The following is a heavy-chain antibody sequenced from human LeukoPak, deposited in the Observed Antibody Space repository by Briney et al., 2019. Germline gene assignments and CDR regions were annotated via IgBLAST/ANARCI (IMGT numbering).Heavy chain of an antibody. D-gene: IGHD5-24*01. CDR1: GFTFDDFA. J-gene: IGHJ4*02. CDR3: ARWNIRGTAHQLDY. Sequence: GGSLRLSCAASGFTFDDFAMHWVRHAPGKGLEWVSSISWNSGTIGYADSVKGRFTISRDNAKNSIYLQMNSLRVDDTAVYYCARWNIRGTAHQLDYWGQGSLVTVSS. V-gene: IGHV3-9*01. CDR2: ISWNSGTI.